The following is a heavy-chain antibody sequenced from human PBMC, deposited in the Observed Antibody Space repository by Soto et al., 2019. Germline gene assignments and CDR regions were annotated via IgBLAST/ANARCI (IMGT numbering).Heavy chain of an antibody. Sequence: QVQLVQSGAEVKKPGASVKVSCKASGYSFTGYYMHWVRQAPGQGLEWMGWINPQSGGTKYAQNFQGRVTMTRDTSISAAYMELSSLRFDATAMYYCASNIGPWGQGTLVTVSS. CDR2: INPQSGGT. CDR1: GYSFTGYY. V-gene: IGHV1-2*02. J-gene: IGHJ5*02. CDR3: ASNIGP.